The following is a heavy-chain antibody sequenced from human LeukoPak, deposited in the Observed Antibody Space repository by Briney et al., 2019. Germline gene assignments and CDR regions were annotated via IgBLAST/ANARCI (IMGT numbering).Heavy chain of an antibody. CDR1: GVSFSSYW. CDR2: INSDGSTT. V-gene: IGHV3-74*01. D-gene: IGHD6-6*01. J-gene: IGHJ4*02. Sequence: GGSLRLSCAGSGVSFSSYWMHWVRQAPGKGLVWVARINSDGSTTSYADSVKGRFTISRDNAKNSLYLQMNSLTAGDTAVYYCASTIAGREYWGQGTLATVSS. CDR3: ASTIAGREY.